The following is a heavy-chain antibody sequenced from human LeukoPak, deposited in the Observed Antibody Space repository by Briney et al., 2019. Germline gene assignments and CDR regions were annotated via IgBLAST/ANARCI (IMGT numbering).Heavy chain of an antibody. Sequence: GGSLRLSCAASGFTFSDYYMSWIRQAPGKGPEWVSYISNSDYTKYYADSVKGRFTISRDNAKNSLYLQMNSLRAEDTAVYCCARDWDGTGYDYWGQGTLVTVSS. CDR3: ARDWDGTGYDY. V-gene: IGHV3-11*01. CDR2: ISNSDYTK. J-gene: IGHJ4*02. D-gene: IGHD3-22*01. CDR1: GFTFSDYY.